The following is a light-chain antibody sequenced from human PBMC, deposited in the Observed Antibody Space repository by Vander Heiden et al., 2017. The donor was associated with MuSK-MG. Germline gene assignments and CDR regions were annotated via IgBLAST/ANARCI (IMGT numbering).Light chain of an antibody. V-gene: IGLV3-1*01. CDR2: QDS. CDR1: KLGDKY. J-gene: IGLJ3*02. CDR3: QAWDSSTAV. Sequence: SYELTPPPSVSVSPAQTANITCSGAKLGDKYVSWYQQRPGQSPLLVIYQDSKRPSGIPELFSGSNSGNTATLTISGTQAMDESYYSCQAWDSSTAVFGGGTKLTVL.